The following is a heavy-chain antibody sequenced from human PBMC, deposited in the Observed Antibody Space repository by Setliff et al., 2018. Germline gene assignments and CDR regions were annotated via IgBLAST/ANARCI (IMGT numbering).Heavy chain of an antibody. CDR3: VKDRNAGSSGWPYQFDY. CDR2: ISWNRGRI. D-gene: IGHD6-19*01. Sequence: GGSLRLSCAASGFTFGDKAMHWVRQGPGKALEWVSSISWNRGRIGYADSVKGRFTISRDNAKNSLYLQMNSLRPEDTALYYCVKDRNAGSSGWPYQFDYWGQGTPVTVSS. V-gene: IGHV3-9*01. CDR1: GFTFGDKA. J-gene: IGHJ4*02.